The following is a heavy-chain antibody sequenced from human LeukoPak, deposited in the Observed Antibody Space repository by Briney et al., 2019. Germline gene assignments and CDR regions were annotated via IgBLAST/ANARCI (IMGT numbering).Heavy chain of an antibody. Sequence: ASVKVSCKVSGYTLTELSMHWVRQAPGKGLEWMGGFDPEDGETIYAQKFQGRVTMTEDTSTDTAYMELSSLRSEDTAVYYCATIASGYDSSPNFDYWDQGTLVTVSS. CDR3: ATIASGYDSSPNFDY. J-gene: IGHJ4*02. V-gene: IGHV1-24*01. CDR1: GYTLTELS. D-gene: IGHD5-12*01. CDR2: FDPEDGET.